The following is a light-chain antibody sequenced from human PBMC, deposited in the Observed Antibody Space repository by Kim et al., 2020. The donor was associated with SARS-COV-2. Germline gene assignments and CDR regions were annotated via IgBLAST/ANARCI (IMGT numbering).Light chain of an antibody. J-gene: IGKJ2*02. CDR2: GTS. Sequence: DIQMTQSPSSLSASVGDRVTITCRASQSISSYLNWYQQKPGKAPKLLIYGTSSLQSGVPSRFSGSGSGTDFTLTISSLQPEDFATYYCQQSYSTPSTFGQGTKLEI. CDR3: QQSYSTPST. CDR1: QSISSY. V-gene: IGKV1-39*01.